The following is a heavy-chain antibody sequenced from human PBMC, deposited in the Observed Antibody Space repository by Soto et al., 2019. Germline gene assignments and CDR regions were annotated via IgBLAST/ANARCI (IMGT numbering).Heavy chain of an antibody. J-gene: IGHJ1*01. CDR3: GRGWGYDSNDYYYAY. Sequence: QVQLVQSGAEVRKPGSSVKVSCQASGGTFSRHAISWVRQAPGQGLEWMGGIIPIFGTANHAQKFQGRVTIIADESTSRVYVEVSSLGSEDTAMYYCGRGWGYDSNDYYYAYWGQGTLVIASS. V-gene: IGHV1-69*01. D-gene: IGHD3-22*01. CDR2: IIPIFGTA. CDR1: GGTFSRHA.